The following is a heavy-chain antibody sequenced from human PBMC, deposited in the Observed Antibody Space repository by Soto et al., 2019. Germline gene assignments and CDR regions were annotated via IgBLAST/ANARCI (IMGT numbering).Heavy chain of an antibody. V-gene: IGHV4-59*01. Sequence: SETLSLTCTVPGGSISNYYWTWVRQPPGKGLEWIGYVYYSGSTNYNPSLESRVTISIDASKNQFSLKMKSVTAADTAVYYCVRDYLLTGFDPWGQGALVTVSS. CDR1: GGSISNYY. CDR3: VRDYLLTGFDP. D-gene: IGHD3-9*01. J-gene: IGHJ5*02. CDR2: VYYSGST.